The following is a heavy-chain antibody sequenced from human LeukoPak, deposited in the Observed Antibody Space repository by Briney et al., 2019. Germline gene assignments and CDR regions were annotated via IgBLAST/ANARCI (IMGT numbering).Heavy chain of an antibody. CDR3: ARGTAGRYYMDV. J-gene: IGHJ6*03. CDR2: ISSSGSTI. V-gene: IGHV3-48*03. CDR1: GFTFSSYE. Sequence: GGSLRLSCAASGFTFSSYEMNWVRQAPGKGLEWVSYISSSGSTIYYADSVKGRFTISRDNAKNSLYLQMNSLRAEDTAVYYCARGTAGRYYMDVWGKGTTVTVSS.